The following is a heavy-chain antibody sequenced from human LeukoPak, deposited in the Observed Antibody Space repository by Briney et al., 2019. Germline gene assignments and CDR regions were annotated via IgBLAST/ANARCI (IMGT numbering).Heavy chain of an antibody. D-gene: IGHD3-10*01. CDR2: IGYDGTKK. CDR3: ARGGTLVRGGDPFDY. CDR1: GFIFRTYG. J-gene: IGHJ4*02. V-gene: IGHV3-30*02. Sequence: GGSLRLSCAASGFIFRTYGIHWVRQAPGKGLQWVAFIGYDGTKKSYADSVKGRFTISRDNSKNTVYLQMNTLRAEDTALYYCARGGTLVRGGDPFDYWGQGTLVTVSS.